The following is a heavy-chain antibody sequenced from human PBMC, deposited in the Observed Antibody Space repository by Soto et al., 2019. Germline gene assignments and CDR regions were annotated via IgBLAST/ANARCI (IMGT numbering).Heavy chain of an antibody. CDR1: GGTFSSYT. CDR3: ARGSGDPTELDAEYFQH. V-gene: IGHV1-69*02. Sequence: ASVKVSCKASGGTFSSYTISWVRQAPGQGLEWMGRIIPILGIANYAQKFQGRVTITADKSTSTAYMELSSLRSEDTAVYYCARGSGDPTELDAEYFQHWGQGTLVTVSS. D-gene: IGHD4-17*01. CDR2: IIPILGIA. J-gene: IGHJ1*01.